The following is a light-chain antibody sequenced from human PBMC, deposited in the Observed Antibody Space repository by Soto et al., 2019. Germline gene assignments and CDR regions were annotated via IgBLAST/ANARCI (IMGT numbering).Light chain of an antibody. CDR3: QQYNNWPPWT. CDR1: QSVSSN. J-gene: IGKJ1*01. V-gene: IGKV3-15*01. CDR2: GAS. Sequence: EIVMTQFPATLSVSPGERATLSCRASQSVSSNLAWYQQKPGQAPRLLIYGASTRATGIPARFSGSGSGTEFTLTISSLLSEDFAVYYCQQYNNWPPWTFGQGTKV.